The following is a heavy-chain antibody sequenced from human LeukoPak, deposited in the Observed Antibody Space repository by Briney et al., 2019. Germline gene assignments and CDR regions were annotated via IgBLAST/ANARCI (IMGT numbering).Heavy chain of an antibody. V-gene: IGHV3-64D*06. D-gene: IGHD5-18*01. CDR2: ISSDGGST. J-gene: IGHJ4*02. Sequence: GGSLRLSCSASGLTFSSYAMHWVRQAPGKGLEYVSAISSDGGSTYYADSVKGRFTISRDNSKNTLYLQMSSLRAEDTAVYYCVKETPDDSYGYHDYWGQGTLVTVSS. CDR1: GLTFSSYA. CDR3: VKETPDDSYGYHDY.